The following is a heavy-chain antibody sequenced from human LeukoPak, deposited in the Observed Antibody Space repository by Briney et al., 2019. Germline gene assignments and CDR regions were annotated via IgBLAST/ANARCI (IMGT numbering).Heavy chain of an antibody. D-gene: IGHD2-2*01. CDR2: IYSGGNT. CDR3: ARGETSSYDY. Sequence: GGSLRLSCAASGFTVSINYRSWVRQAPGKGLEWVSVIYSGGNTYYADSVKGRFTISRDNSKNTAYLQMNSLRAEDTAVYYCARGETSSYDYWGQGTLVTVSS. CDR1: GFTVSINY. V-gene: IGHV3-53*01. J-gene: IGHJ4*02.